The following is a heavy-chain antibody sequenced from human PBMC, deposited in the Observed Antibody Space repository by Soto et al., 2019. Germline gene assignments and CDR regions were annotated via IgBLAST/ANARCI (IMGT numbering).Heavy chain of an antibody. CDR3: ARHHSSSYYPTDYFDY. J-gene: IGHJ4*02. CDR1: GYSFTSYW. CDR2: IYPGDSDT. V-gene: IGHV5-51*01. Sequence: PGESLKISCKGSGYSFTSYWIGWVRQMPGKGLEWMGIIYPGDSDTRYSPSFQGQVTISADKSISTAYLQWSSLKASDTAMYYCARHHSSSYYPTDYFDYWGQGTLVTVSS. D-gene: IGHD6-6*01.